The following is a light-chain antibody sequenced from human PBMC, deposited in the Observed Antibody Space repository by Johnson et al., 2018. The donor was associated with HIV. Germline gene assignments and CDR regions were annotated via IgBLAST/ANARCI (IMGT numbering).Light chain of an antibody. J-gene: IGLJ1*01. CDR1: SSNIGNNY. V-gene: IGLV1-51*01. CDR3: GTWDSSLGPGF. Sequence: QSLLTQPPSVSAAPGQKVTISCSGSSSNIGNNYVSWYQQLPGTDPKLLIYDNNKRPSGIPDRFSGSKSGTSATLGITGLQTGDEADYYCGTWDSSLGPGFFGTGTKVTVL. CDR2: DNN.